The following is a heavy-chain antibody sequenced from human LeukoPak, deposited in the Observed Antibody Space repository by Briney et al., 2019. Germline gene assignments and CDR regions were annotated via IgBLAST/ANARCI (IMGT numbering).Heavy chain of an antibody. Sequence: PGGSLRLSCAASGFTFSSYAMHWVRQAPGKGLEWVAVISYDGSNKYYADSVKGRFTISRGNSKNTLYLQMNSLRAEDTAVYYCARGRNYDFWSGYRGGYFDYWGQGTLVTVSS. V-gene: IGHV3-30-3*01. CDR3: ARGRNYDFWSGYRGGYFDY. CDR2: ISYDGSNK. D-gene: IGHD3-3*01. J-gene: IGHJ4*02. CDR1: GFTFSSYA.